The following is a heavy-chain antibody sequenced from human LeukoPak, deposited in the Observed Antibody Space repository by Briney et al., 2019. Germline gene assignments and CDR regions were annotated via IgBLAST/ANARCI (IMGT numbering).Heavy chain of an antibody. V-gene: IGHV3-48*03. CDR3: ARDLGYYSPYGMDV. Sequence: TGGSLRLSCAASGFTFSSYEMNWVRQVPGKGLEWVSYVSSSGSTIYYADSVKGRFTISRDNAKNSLYLQMNSLRAEDTAVYFCARDLGYYSPYGMDVWGQGTTVTVSS. D-gene: IGHD3-22*01. J-gene: IGHJ6*02. CDR2: VSSSGSTI. CDR1: GFTFSSYE.